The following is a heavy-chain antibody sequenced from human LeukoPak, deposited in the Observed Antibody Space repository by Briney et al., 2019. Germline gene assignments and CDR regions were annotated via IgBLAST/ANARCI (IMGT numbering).Heavy chain of an antibody. J-gene: IGHJ5*02. CDR1: GYSFTSYW. CDR2: IYPGDSDT. CDR3: ARPYYGSGSSLGWFDP. Sequence: GDSLKISCKGSGYSFTSYWIGWVRQMPGKGLEWMGIIYPGDSDTRYSPSFQGQVTISADKSISTAYLQWSSLKASDTAMYYCARPYYGSGSSLGWFDPWGQGTLVTVSS. V-gene: IGHV5-51*01. D-gene: IGHD3-10*01.